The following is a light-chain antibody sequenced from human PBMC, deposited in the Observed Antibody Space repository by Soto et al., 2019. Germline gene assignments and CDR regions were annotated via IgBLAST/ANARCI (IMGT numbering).Light chain of an antibody. CDR3: QNYNSAPYT. J-gene: IGKJ3*01. Sequence: DIQMTQSPSSLSASVGDRVTITCRASQGIRNSLAWYQQKPGQVPKLLISAAFTLQSGLPSRFSGSGSGTDFTLTISILQPEDVVNYYCQNYNSAPYTFGPGTKVDIK. CDR1: QGIRNS. V-gene: IGKV1-27*01. CDR2: AAF.